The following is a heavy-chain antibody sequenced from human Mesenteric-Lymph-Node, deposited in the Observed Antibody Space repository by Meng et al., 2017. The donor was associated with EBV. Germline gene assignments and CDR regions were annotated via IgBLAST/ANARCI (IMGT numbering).Heavy chain of an antibody. CDR2: ISDSSSNI. J-gene: IGHJ5*02. Sequence: EVQLVESGXXXXXPXXSXXLSCAAAGFTFSDYSMNWVRHAPGKGLEWVSYISDSSSNINYADSVKGRFTISRDNAKNSLYLQMNSLRPEDTAIYYCARDLYVVVAAAGHNLFDPWGQGTLVTVSS. D-gene: IGHD2-15*01. V-gene: IGHV3-21*01. CDR1: GFTFSDYS. CDR3: ARDLYVVVAAAGHNLFDP.